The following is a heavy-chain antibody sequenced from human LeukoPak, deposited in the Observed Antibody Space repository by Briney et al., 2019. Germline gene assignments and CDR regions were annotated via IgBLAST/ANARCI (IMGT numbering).Heavy chain of an antibody. D-gene: IGHD3-10*01. CDR1: GFTFSSYW. V-gene: IGHV3-7*01. CDR3: ARDGLYSGSGSHYNVADY. Sequence: PGGSLRLSCAASGFTFSSYWMSWVRQAPGKGLEWVANIKQDGSEKYYVDSVKGRFTISRDNAKNSLYLQVNSLRAEDTAVYYCARDGLYSGSGSHYNVADYWGQGTLVTVSS. J-gene: IGHJ4*02. CDR2: IKQDGSEK.